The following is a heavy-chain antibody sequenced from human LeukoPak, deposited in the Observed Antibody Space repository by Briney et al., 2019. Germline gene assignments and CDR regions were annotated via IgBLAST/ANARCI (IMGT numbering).Heavy chain of an antibody. D-gene: IGHD4-17*01. CDR1: GFTFSSYA. V-gene: IGHV3-23*01. J-gene: IGHJ4*02. Sequence: GGSLRLSCAASGFTFSSYAMSWVRQAPGKGLEWVSVISSSGGDTYYVDSVKGRFTISRDNSKNMLYLQMNSLRAEDTAVYYCANEIRPNDYWGQGTQVTASS. CDR3: ANEIRPNDY. CDR2: ISSSGGDT.